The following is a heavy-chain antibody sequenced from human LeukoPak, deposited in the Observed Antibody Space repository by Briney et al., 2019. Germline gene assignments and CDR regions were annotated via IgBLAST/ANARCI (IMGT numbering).Heavy chain of an antibody. V-gene: IGHV3-30*04. D-gene: IGHD3-3*01. Sequence: PGGSLRLSCGASGFTFSSYAMHWVRQAPGKGLEWVTVISHDGYNKYYADSVKGRFTISRDNSKNTLYLQMNSLRAEDTAVYYCARDGDTIFGVVIIPYFDYWGQGTLVTVSS. CDR3: ARDGDTIFGVVIIPYFDY. CDR1: GFTFSSYA. CDR2: ISHDGYNK. J-gene: IGHJ4*02.